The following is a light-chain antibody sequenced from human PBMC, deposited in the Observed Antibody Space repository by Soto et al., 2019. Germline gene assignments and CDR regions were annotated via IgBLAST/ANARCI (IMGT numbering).Light chain of an antibody. V-gene: IGKV3-20*01. CDR3: QQDGDSDSAWT. CDR1: QSGSSTF. Sequence: ELVLTQSPGTLSLSPGDRATLSCRASQSGSSTFFAWYQQKPGQAPRLLIYGASNRAAGIPDRFSGSGSGTDFTRTISRLEPEDFAVYFWQQDGDSDSAWTFGQGTKVEI. CDR2: GAS. J-gene: IGKJ1*01.